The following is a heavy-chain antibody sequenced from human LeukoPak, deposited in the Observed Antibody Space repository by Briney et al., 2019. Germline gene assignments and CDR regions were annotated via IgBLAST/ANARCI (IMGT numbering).Heavy chain of an antibody. Sequence: PGGSLRLSCAASGFTFSSYWMSWVRQAPGKGLEWVANMKQDGSEKYYVDPVKGRFTISRDNAKNSLYLQMNSLRAEDTAVYYCARVSFDRQLVHYWGQGTLVTVSS. CDR1: GFTFSSYW. CDR3: ARVSFDRQLVHY. D-gene: IGHD6-13*01. V-gene: IGHV3-7*01. CDR2: MKQDGSEK. J-gene: IGHJ4*02.